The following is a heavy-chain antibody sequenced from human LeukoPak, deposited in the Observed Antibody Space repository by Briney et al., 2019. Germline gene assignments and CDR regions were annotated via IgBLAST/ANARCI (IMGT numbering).Heavy chain of an antibody. Sequence: ASETLSLTCAVYGGSFSGYYWSWIRQPPGKGLEWVSGISGSGGSTYYADSVKGRFTISRDISKNTLYLQVNSLRAEDTAVYYCAIRILYDGGFDYWGQGTLVTVSS. CDR1: GGSFSGYY. J-gene: IGHJ4*02. CDR3: AIRILYDGGFDY. V-gene: IGHV3-23*01. CDR2: ISGSGGST. D-gene: IGHD5/OR15-5a*01.